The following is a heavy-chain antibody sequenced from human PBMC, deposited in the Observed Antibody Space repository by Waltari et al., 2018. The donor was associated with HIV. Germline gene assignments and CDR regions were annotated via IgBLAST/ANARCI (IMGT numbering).Heavy chain of an antibody. V-gene: IGHV3-74*01. CDR3: AREGATSGSYYFDY. CDR2: INGDGSRT. D-gene: IGHD1-26*01. Sequence: EVQLVESGGGLVQPGGSLRLSCAASGFTFSSYWMHWVHQAPGKGLVWVSRINGDGSRTRFADSVKGRFTISRDNAKNTLYLHMNSLTAEDTAVYYCAREGATSGSYYFDYWGQGTLVTVSS. CDR1: GFTFSSYW. J-gene: IGHJ4*02.